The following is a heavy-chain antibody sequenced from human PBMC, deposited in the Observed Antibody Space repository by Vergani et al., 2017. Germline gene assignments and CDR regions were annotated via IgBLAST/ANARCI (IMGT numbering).Heavy chain of an antibody. Sequence: HLQESGPGLVKPSETLTLTCTVSGDSISSGVYWGWIRQPPGKGLEWIGSFSYGESPSYSPSLQSRATISEDASKNQFSLRLTSVTAADTAIYYCARHXRKGFYGYEVVDYWCQGTLVTVSS. CDR3: ARHXRKGFYGYEVVDY. CDR1: GDSISSGVY. J-gene: IGHJ4*02. D-gene: IGHD5-18*01. CDR2: FSYGESP. V-gene: IGHV4-39*01.